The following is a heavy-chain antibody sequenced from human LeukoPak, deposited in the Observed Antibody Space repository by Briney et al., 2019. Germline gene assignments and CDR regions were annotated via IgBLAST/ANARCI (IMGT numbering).Heavy chain of an antibody. CDR3: TTDSYYYDSSGYYWYFDL. CDR2: IKSKTAGRTT. V-gene: IGHV3-15*01. D-gene: IGHD3-22*01. CDR1: GFTFSNAW. J-gene: IGHJ2*01. Sequence: RSGGSLRLSCAASGFTFSNAWMSWVRQAPGKGLECVGRIKSKTAGRTTDYAAPVKGKFTISRDDSKNTLYLQMNSLKTEDTAVYYCTTDSYYYDSSGYYWYFDLWGRGTLVTVSS.